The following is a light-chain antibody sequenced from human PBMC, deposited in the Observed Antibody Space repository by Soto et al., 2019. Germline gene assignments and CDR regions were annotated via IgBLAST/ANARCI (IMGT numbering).Light chain of an antibody. V-gene: IGKV3-20*01. CDR3: QQYHNSPLT. J-gene: IGKJ1*01. Sequence: EIVLTQSACTLSSSPGERAALSSQASQSISSSFLAWYQHKPGQAPRLLIHGASSRATGIPDRFSGSGYGTDFNLTISRLETEDFAVYYCQQYHNSPLTFGQGTKVDIK. CDR1: QSISSSF. CDR2: GAS.